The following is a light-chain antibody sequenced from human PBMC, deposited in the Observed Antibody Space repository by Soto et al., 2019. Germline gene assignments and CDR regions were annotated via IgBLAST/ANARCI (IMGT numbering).Light chain of an antibody. J-gene: IGLJ2*01. V-gene: IGLV1-44*01. Sequence: QSVLTQPPSASGPPGQRVTISCSGRASNIGSNFVSWYQVVPGTAPKLLIYTNSHRPSGIPDRFSGSRSGTSASLDISGLQSDDEADYFCATWDDKVKGPVFGGGTKLTVL. CDR1: ASNIGSNF. CDR2: TNS. CDR3: ATWDDKVKGPV.